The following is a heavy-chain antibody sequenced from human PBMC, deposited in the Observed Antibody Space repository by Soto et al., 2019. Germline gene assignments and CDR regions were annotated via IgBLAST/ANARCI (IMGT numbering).Heavy chain of an antibody. V-gene: IGHV4-59*01. J-gene: IGHJ4*02. CDR1: GGSISSYY. D-gene: IGHD3-22*01. Sequence: SETLSLTCTVSGGSISSYYWSWIRQPPGKGLEWIGYIYYSGSTNYNPSLKSRVTISVDTSKNQFSLKLSSVTAADTAVYYCARVRGNYYDSSGYYSGEYYFDYWGQGTLITVSS. CDR3: ARVRGNYYDSSGYYSGEYYFDY. CDR2: IYYSGST.